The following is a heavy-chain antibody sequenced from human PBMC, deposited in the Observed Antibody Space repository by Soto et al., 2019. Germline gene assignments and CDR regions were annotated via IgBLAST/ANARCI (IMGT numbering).Heavy chain of an antibody. CDR2: IYHRGIT. D-gene: IGHD4-17*01. CDR1: GGSISSSNW. J-gene: IGHJ4*02. V-gene: IGHV4-4*02. CDR3: ARELRDYGDYYFDY. Sequence: SETLSLTCAVSGGSISSSNWWSWVRQPPGKGLEWIGEIYHRGITNYNPSLKSRVTISVDKSKNQFSLKLSSVTAADTAVYSSARELRDYGDYYFDYWGQGTLVTVSS.